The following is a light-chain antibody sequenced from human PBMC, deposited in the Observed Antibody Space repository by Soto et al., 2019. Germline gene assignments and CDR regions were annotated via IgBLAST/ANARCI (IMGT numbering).Light chain of an antibody. Sequence: DIQMTQSPSSLSSSVGDRVTITCRASQRISTFLNWYQQKPGKAPRLLIYAASRLQSGVPARFSGSGAGTDFTLTITSLQPEDFGIYYCQQSYDIVRTFGGGTKVE. V-gene: IGKV1-39*01. CDR2: AAS. CDR3: QQSYDIVRT. J-gene: IGKJ4*01. CDR1: QRISTF.